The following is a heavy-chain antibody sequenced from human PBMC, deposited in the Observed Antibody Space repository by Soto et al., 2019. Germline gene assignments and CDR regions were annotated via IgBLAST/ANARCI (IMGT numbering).Heavy chain of an antibody. J-gene: IGHJ5*02. Sequence: PSETLSLTCTVSRGSITNYFWTWIRQPPGRGLEWIGYISYSGTTNYAPSLKSRVTISVDTSANQFSLRLSSVTAADTAVYYCASSTIDSHFEPWGQGTLVTVSS. D-gene: IGHD5-12*01. CDR3: ASSTIDSHFEP. V-gene: IGHV4-59*12. CDR2: ISYSGTT. CDR1: RGSITNYF.